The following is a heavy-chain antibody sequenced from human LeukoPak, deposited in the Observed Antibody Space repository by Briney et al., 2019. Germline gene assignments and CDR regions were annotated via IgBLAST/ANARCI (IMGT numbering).Heavy chain of an antibody. D-gene: IGHD3-10*01. J-gene: IGHJ3*02. CDR2: ISGSGGGT. CDR3: AKDNSGSYIGGAFDI. V-gene: IGHV3-23*01. Sequence: GGSLRLSCAASGFTFSNYAMSWVRQAPGKGREWVSAISGSGGGTYYADSVKGRFTISRDNSKNTLYLQMNSLRSEDTAVYYCAKDNSGSYIGGAFDIWGQGTMVTVSS. CDR1: GFTFSNYA.